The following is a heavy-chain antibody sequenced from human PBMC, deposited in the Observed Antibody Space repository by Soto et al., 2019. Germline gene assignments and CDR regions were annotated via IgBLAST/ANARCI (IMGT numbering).Heavy chain of an antibody. J-gene: IGHJ3*02. CDR2: IYYSGST. D-gene: IGHD3-22*01. CDR1: GGSISSGGYY. Sequence: SETLSLTCTVSGGSISSGGYYWSWIRQHPGKGLEWIGYIYYSGSTYYNPSLKSRVTISVDTSKNQFSLKLSSVTAADTAVYYCARVGTTYYYDSSGPPAFDIWGQGTMVTVSS. CDR3: ARVGTTYYYDSSGPPAFDI. V-gene: IGHV4-31*03.